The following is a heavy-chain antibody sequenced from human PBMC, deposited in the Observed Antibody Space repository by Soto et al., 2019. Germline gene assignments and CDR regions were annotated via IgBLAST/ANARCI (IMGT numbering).Heavy chain of an antibody. V-gene: IGHV4-30-4*01. CDR1: GGSISSGDYY. J-gene: IGHJ6*02. Sequence: SETLSLTCTVSGGSISSGDYYWSCIRQPPGKGLEWIGYIYYSRNTYYNPSLKRRVTRSVDTSKNQFSLKLSSVTAADTAVYYCARDTGRFLRGMDVWGQGTTVTVSS. D-gene: IGHD2-15*01. CDR3: ARDTGRFLRGMDV. CDR2: IYYSRNT.